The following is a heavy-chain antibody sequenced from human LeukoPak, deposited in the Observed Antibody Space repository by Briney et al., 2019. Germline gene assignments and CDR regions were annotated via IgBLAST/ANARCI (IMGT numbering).Heavy chain of an antibody. J-gene: IGHJ4*02. CDR3: ARRRGLQSEFDC. V-gene: IGHV3-7*01. CDR1: GFTFSSHS. D-gene: IGHD5-24*01. CDR2: IGLDGAQK. Sequence: GGSLRLSCAASGFTFSSHSMGWVCQAPGKGLECVATIGLDGAQKDFVDPVKGRFTLSRDNAKNSLFLEMNRLRVEDTAVYYCARRRGLQSEFDCWGQGTLVTVSS.